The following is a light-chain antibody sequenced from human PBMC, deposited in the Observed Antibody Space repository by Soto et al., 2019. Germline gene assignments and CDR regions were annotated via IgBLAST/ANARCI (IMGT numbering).Light chain of an antibody. CDR2: AVS. J-gene: IGKJ1*01. V-gene: IGKV1-39*01. CDR1: QSIRQY. CDR3: QQSYSNLWT. Sequence: DIPMTQSPSSLSASVGDRVTITCRASQSIRQYLNWYQQKGGKAPKLLIYAVSNVQSGVPSRFSGSGSGTDFTLTISSLQPEDFATYYCQQSYSNLWTFGQGTKVEIK.